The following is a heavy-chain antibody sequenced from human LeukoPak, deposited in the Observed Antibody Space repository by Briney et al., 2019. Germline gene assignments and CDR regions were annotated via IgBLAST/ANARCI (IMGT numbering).Heavy chain of an antibody. D-gene: IGHD1-26*01. Sequence: PSETLSLSCTVSGGSIRSYYWSWIRQPLGKGLECIGYIYYIGSTNYNPSLKSRVTISLDTSKSQFTLKLTSVTPADTAVYYCARGGIVGSRTNWFDPWGQGIPVTVSS. V-gene: IGHV4-59*01. J-gene: IGHJ5*02. CDR3: ARGGIVGSRTNWFDP. CDR1: GGSIRSYY. CDR2: IYYIGST.